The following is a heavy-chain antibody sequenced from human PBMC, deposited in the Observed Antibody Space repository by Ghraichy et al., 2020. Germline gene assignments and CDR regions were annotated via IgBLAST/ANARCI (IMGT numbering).Heavy chain of an antibody. CDR1: GFTFSSYA. D-gene: IGHD3-3*01. CDR3: AKDRLPDFGVVITTHWFDP. CDR2: ISGSGGST. V-gene: IGHV3-23*01. J-gene: IGHJ5*02. Sequence: GGSLRLSCAASGFTFSSYATSWVRQAPGKGLEWVSGISGSGGSTYYADSVKGRFTISRDNSKNTLYLQMNSLRDEDTAVYHCAKDRLPDFGVVITTHWFDPWGQGTLVTVSS.